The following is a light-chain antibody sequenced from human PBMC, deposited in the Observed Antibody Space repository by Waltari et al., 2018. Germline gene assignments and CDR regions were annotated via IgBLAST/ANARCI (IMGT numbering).Light chain of an antibody. CDR3: QQYYLTPQVT. CDR2: WAS. J-gene: IGKJ5*01. CDR1: QSVLYSSNNKNY. Sequence: DIVMTQSPDSLAVSLRERATINRQSNQSVLYSSNNKNYLAWYQQKPGQPPKLLIYWASTRESGVPDRFSGSGSGTDFTLTISSLQAEDVAVYYCQQYYLTPQVTFGQGTRLEIK. V-gene: IGKV4-1*01.